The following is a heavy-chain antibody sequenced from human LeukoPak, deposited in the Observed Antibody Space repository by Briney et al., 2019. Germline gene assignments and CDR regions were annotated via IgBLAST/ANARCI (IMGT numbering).Heavy chain of an antibody. CDR2: IYPGDSDT. V-gene: IGHV5-51*01. CDR3: ARQRSNHESYAFDI. CDR1: GYSFTIYW. D-gene: IGHD1-14*01. Sequence: KPGESLKISCKGSGYSFTIYWIGWVRPMPGKGLEWMGIIYPGDSDTRYSPSFQGQVTISADKSISTAYLQWSSLKASDTAMYYCARQRSNHESYAFDIWGQGTMVTVPS. J-gene: IGHJ3*02.